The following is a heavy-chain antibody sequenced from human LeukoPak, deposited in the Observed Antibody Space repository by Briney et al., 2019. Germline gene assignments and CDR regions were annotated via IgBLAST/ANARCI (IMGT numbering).Heavy chain of an antibody. CDR1: GGSISSSSYY. CDR2: IYYSGST. V-gene: IGHV4-39*01. CDR3: ARQGYSYGFYSYYFDY. Sequence: SETLSLTCTVSGGSISSSSYYWGWIRQPPGKGLEWIGSIYYSGSTYYNPSLKSRVTISVDTSKNQFSLKPSSVTAADTAVYYCARQGYSYGFYSYYFDYWGQGTLVTVSS. J-gene: IGHJ4*02. D-gene: IGHD5-18*01.